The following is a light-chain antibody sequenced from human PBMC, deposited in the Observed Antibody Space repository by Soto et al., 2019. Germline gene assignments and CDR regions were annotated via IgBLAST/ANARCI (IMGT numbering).Light chain of an antibody. Sequence: LTQPPSASGTPGQRVTISCSTSSSNLGDNTVNWYQQVPGTAPKLLIYSYDQRPSGVPDRFSGSKSGTSASLAISGLQSEDEADYYCAAWDASLDGYVFGTGTKVTVL. CDR2: SYD. CDR1: SSNLGDNT. V-gene: IGLV1-44*01. CDR3: AAWDASLDGYV. J-gene: IGLJ1*01.